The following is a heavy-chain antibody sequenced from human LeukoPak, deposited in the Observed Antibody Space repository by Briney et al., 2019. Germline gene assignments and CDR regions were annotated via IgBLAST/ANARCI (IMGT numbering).Heavy chain of an antibody. CDR2: IRSKADSYTT. D-gene: IGHD6-13*01. J-gene: IGHJ4*02. V-gene: IGHV3-73*01. CDR3: RAAVDLNDY. CDR1: GFTFSGSA. Sequence: GGSLRLSCAASGFTFSGSAMHWVRQASGKGLEWLGRIRSKADSYTTAYAASVKGRFIVSRDDSKNTAYLQMNSLKTEDTAVYYGRAAVDLNDYGGQGTLVTVSS.